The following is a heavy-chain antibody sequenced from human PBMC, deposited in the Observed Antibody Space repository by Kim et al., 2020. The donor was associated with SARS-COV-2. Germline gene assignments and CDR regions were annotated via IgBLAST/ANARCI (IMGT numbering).Heavy chain of an antibody. CDR3: ARGLQYSFDF. J-gene: IGHJ4*02. Sequence: GGSLRLSCAASGFTFRSYSMNCVRQAPGKGLEWVSYIRSGSSTIFYADSVKGRFLISRDDAKNSLYLQMNSLRDEDTALYYCARGLQYSFDFWGQGILVTVSS. CDR2: IRSGSSTI. V-gene: IGHV3-48*02. D-gene: IGHD4-4*01. CDR1: GFTFRSYS.